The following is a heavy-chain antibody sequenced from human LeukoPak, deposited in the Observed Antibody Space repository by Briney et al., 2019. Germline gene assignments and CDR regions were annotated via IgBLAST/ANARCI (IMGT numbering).Heavy chain of an antibody. CDR2: IYSGGST. V-gene: IGHV3-66*01. J-gene: IGHJ3*02. CDR3: ARGDVYSGFDI. CDR1: GFTVSSNY. D-gene: IGHD5-18*01. Sequence: GGSLRLSCAASGFTVSSNYMSWVRQAPGKGLECVSVIYSGGSTYYADSVKGRFTISRDNSKNTLYLQMNSLRAEDTAVYYCARGDVYSGFDIWGQGTMVTVSS.